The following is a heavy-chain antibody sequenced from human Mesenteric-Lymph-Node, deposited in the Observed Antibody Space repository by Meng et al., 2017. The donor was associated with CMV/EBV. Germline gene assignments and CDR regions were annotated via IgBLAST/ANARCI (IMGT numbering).Heavy chain of an antibody. CDR2: INWNGGST. Sequence: GESLKISCAASGFTFDDYGMSWVRQAPGKGLEWVSGINWNGGSTGYADSVKGRFTISRDNAKNTLYLQMNSLRAEDTAVYYCARDQAARPGHYYGMDVWGQGTTVTVSS. CDR1: GFTFDDYG. V-gene: IGHV3-20*04. D-gene: IGHD6-6*01. CDR3: ARDQAARPGHYYGMDV. J-gene: IGHJ6*02.